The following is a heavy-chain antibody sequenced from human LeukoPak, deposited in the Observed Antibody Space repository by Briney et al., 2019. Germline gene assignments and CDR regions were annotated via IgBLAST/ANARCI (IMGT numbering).Heavy chain of an antibody. CDR3: ARRGPTYYYDSSDPGAFDI. V-gene: IGHV4-59*08. Sequence: SETLSLTCTVSGGSISSYYWSWIRQPPGKGLEWIGYIYYSGSTNYNPSLKSRVTISVDTSKNQFSLKLSSVTAADTAVYYCARRGPTYYYDSSDPGAFDIWGQGTMVTVSS. CDR2: IYYSGST. D-gene: IGHD3-22*01. J-gene: IGHJ3*02. CDR1: GGSISSYY.